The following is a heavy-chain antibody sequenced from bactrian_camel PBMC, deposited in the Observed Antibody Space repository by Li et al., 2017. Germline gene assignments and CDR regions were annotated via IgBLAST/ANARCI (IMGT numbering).Heavy chain of an antibody. Sequence: VQLVESGGGSVQAGGSLRPSCAVSGYNGSRYYRMGWFRQGPGKEREGVAFIDSTGRTTYADSVKGRFTISQDNAKNTLFLQMNSLKPEDTAMYYCAADCPTVGGGSRAAVFGYWGQGTQVT. J-gene: IGHJ6*01. CDR2: IDSTGRT. CDR3: AADCPTVGGGSRAAVFGY. CDR1: GYNGSRYY. D-gene: IGHD2*01. V-gene: IGHV3S53*01.